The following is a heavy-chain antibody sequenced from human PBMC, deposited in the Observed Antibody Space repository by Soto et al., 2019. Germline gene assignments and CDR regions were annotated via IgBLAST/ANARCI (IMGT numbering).Heavy chain of an antibody. CDR3: AREFSNSPEAFDS. J-gene: IGHJ4*02. D-gene: IGHD6-6*01. V-gene: IGHV4-61*01. CDR1: GGSVNSDNFY. Sequence: NPSETLSRTCTVSGGSVNSDNFYWSWIRQPPGRGLEWIGYIYYTGSTNYNPSLKSRVTISIDTSRNQFSLKLSSVTAADTAVYYCAREFSNSPEAFDSWGQGSLVTVSS. CDR2: IYYTGST.